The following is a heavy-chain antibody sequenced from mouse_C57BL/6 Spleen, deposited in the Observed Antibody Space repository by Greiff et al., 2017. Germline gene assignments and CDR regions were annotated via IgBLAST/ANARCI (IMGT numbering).Heavy chain of an antibody. CDR2: IYPGSGST. J-gene: IGHJ2*01. Sequence: VQLQQSGAELVKPGASVKMSCKASGYTFTSSWITWVKQRPGQGLEWIGDIYPGSGSTNYNEKFKSKATLTVDTSSSTAYMQLSSLTSEDSAVYYGAIWDYCELGCFDYWGQGTTLTVSS. CDR3: AIWDYCELGCFDY. D-gene: IGHD4-1*01. V-gene: IGHV1-55*01. CDR1: GYTFTSSW.